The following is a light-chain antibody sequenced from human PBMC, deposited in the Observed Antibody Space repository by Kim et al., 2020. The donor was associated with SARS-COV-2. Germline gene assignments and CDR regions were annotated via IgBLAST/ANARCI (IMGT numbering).Light chain of an antibody. CDR3: QSADSSGTYVI. V-gene: IGLV3-25*03. CDR2: KDS. J-gene: IGLJ2*01. CDR1: ALPKQY. Sequence: PGQTARITCSGDALPKQYAYWYQQKSGQAPVLVIYKDSERPSGIPERFSGSSSGTTVTLTISGVQAEDEADYYCQSADSSGTYVIFGGGTKLTVL.